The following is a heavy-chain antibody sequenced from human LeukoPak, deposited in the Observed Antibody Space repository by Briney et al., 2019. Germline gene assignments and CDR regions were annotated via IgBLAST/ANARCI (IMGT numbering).Heavy chain of an antibody. J-gene: IGHJ4*02. V-gene: IGHV3-74*01. Sequence: GGSLRLSCAASVFTFSSYWIHWARQVPGKGLVWVSRIDYDGSITNYADSVKGRFTISRDNARNTLYLQMNSLRVDDTAVYYCVKDLGGNYDYWGQGTLVTVSS. CDR1: VFTFSSYW. CDR3: VKDLGGNYDY. D-gene: IGHD1-7*01. CDR2: IDYDGSIT.